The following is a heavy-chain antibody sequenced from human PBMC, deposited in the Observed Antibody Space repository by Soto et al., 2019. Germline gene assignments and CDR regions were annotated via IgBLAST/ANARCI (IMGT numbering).Heavy chain of an antibody. CDR2: ISGSGGST. Sequence: EVQLLESGGGLVQPGGSLRLSCAASGFTFSSYAMSWVRQAPGKGLEWVSAISGSGGSTYYADSVKGRFTISRDYTKNTLYLKMNSLRAEDTAVYYCAKSDGGMVRGVIITWGQGTLVTVSS. J-gene: IGHJ4*02. CDR3: AKSDGGMVRGVIIT. V-gene: IGHV3-23*01. CDR1: GFTFSSYA. D-gene: IGHD3-10*01.